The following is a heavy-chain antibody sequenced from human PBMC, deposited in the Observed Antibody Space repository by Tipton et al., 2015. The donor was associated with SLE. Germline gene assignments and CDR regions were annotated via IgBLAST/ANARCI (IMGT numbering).Heavy chain of an antibody. Sequence: QLVQSGAEVKKPGASVKVSCKASGYRVTDYHMHWVRQAPGQGLEWMGWINPNSGGTNYAQKFQGRVTMARDTSISTAYMELSRARSDDTAVYYCARALGRGDAFDMWGQGTLVTVSS. D-gene: IGHD2-15*01. CDR2: INPNSGGT. CDR3: ARALGRGDAFDM. CDR1: GYRVTDYH. V-gene: IGHV1-2*02. J-gene: IGHJ3*02.